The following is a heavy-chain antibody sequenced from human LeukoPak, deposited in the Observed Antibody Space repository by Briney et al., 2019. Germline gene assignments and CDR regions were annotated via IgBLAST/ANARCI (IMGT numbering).Heavy chain of an antibody. V-gene: IGHV3-43*01. CDR3: AKDRGGYRGFDY. J-gene: IGHJ4*02. CDR2: ITWDGDNT. D-gene: IGHD1-1*01. Sequence: GGSLRLSCAASGFTFSAYTMHWLRQAPGKGLEWVSLITWDGDNTYYADSVKGRFTISRDNSKNSLNLQMNSLRTEDTALYYCAKDRGGYRGFDYWGQGTLATVSS. CDR1: GFTFSAYT.